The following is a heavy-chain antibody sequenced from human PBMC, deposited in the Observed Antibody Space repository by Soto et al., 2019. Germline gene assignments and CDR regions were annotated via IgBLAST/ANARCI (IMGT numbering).Heavy chain of an antibody. CDR2: ISPYNGKT. CDR3: ARDVRYSTSGWFDP. V-gene: IGHV1-18*01. J-gene: IGHJ5*02. CDR1: GYSFTTYG. Sequence: GASVKVSCKASGYSFTTYGIFWVRQAPGQGLEWMGWISPYNGKTNYAQNLQGRVSMTTDTSTTTAYMELRSLRSDDTAIYYCARDVRYSTSGWFDPWGQGTLVTVAS. D-gene: IGHD6-13*01.